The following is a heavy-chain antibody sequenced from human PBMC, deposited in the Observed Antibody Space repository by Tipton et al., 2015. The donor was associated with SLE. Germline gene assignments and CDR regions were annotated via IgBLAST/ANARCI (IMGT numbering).Heavy chain of an antibody. Sequence: GSLRLSCAASGFTFSSSDMHWVRQAPGMGLDWVAFLQYDGSDKFYSDSVKGRFTISRDNSKNTLYLQMNSLRPEDTAVYYCATEGNHGSGWGAFDIWGQGTMVTVSS. CDR3: ATEGNHGSGWGAFDI. CDR2: LQYDGSDK. CDR1: GFTFSSSD. J-gene: IGHJ3*02. D-gene: IGHD3-22*01. V-gene: IGHV3-30*02.